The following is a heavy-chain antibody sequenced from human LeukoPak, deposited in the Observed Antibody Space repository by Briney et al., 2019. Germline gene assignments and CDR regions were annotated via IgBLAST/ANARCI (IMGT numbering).Heavy chain of an antibody. CDR2: ISWDSSDI. D-gene: IGHD4-17*01. J-gene: IGHJ6*02. V-gene: IGHV3-9*01. CDR1: GFTFDDYA. Sequence: GRSLRLSCAASGFTFDDYAMHWVRQAPGKGLEWVSIISWDSSDIGYADSVKGRFTISRDNAKNSLYLQMNSLRAEDTAVYYCARDLSLDDYGDYGTPYYYGMDVWGQGTTVTVSS. CDR3: ARDLSLDDYGDYGTPYYYGMDV.